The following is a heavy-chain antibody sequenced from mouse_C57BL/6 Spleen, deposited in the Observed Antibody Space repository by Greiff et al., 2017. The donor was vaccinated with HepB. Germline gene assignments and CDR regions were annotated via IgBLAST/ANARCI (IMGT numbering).Heavy chain of an antibody. Sequence: VQLQQSGPELVKPGASVKISCKASGYSFTSYYIHWVKQRPGQGLEWIGWIYPGSGNTKYNEKFKGKATLTADTSSSTAYMQLSSLTSEDSAVYYCAREGYYYGSSYVKDYWGQGTTLTVSS. V-gene: IGHV1-66*01. J-gene: IGHJ2*01. CDR2: IYPGSGNT. CDR1: GYSFTSYY. D-gene: IGHD1-1*01. CDR3: AREGYYYGSSYVKDY.